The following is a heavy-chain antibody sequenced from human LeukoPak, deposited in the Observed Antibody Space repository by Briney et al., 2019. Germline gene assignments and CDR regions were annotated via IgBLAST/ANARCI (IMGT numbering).Heavy chain of an antibody. CDR2: ISWNSGSI. J-gene: IGHJ4*02. CDR1: GFTFDDYA. Sequence: GGSLRLSCAASGFTFDDYAMHWVRQAPGKGLEWVSGISWNSGSIGYADSVKGRFTISRDNAKNSLYLQMNSLRAEDTALYYCAKVEEMATITSFDYWGQGTLVTVSS. CDR3: AKVEEMATITSFDY. V-gene: IGHV3-9*01. D-gene: IGHD5-24*01.